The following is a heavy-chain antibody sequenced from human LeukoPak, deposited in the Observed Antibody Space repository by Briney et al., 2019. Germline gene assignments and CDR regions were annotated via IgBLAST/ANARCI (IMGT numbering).Heavy chain of an antibody. CDR2: IKQDGSGR. Sequence: GGSLRLSCVVSGLIFGDCWMSWVRQAPGKGLEWVANIKQDGSGRYYVDSVKGRFTISRDNAKNSVYLQMNSLRADDTGVYYCARDRRLHYYDSSGPLGYDYHSMDVWGQGTTVIVSS. CDR3: ARDRRLHYYDSSGPLGYDYHSMDV. CDR1: GLIFGDCW. J-gene: IGHJ6*02. D-gene: IGHD3-22*01. V-gene: IGHV3-7*01.